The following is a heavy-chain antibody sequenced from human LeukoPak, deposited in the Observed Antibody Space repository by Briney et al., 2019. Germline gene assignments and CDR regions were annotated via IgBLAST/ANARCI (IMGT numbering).Heavy chain of an antibody. V-gene: IGHV3-30*02. CDR3: ATTGTVSRHYSFDD. Sequence: GGSLRLSCAASGFTFSSYGMHWVRQAPGKGLEWVAFIRYDGSNKYYADSVKGRFTISRDNAKNSLYLQMSSLRPDDTAVYYCATTGTVSRHYSFDDWGQGIMVAVSS. D-gene: IGHD5/OR15-5a*01. CDR2: IRYDGSNK. CDR1: GFTFSSYG. J-gene: IGHJ4*02.